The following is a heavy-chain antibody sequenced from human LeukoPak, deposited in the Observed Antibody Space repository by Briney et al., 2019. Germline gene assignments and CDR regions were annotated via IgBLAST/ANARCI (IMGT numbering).Heavy chain of an antibody. J-gene: IGHJ4*02. CDR1: GFTFSSYG. D-gene: IGHD3-10*01. V-gene: IGHV3-23*01. Sequence: GGSLRLSCAASGFTFSSYGMHWVRQAPGKGLEWVSAISGSGGSTYYADSVKGRFTISRDNSKNTLYLQMNSLRVEDTAVYYCAKDGGVWFGESNDYWGQGTLVTVSS. CDR3: AKDGGVWFGESNDY. CDR2: ISGSGGST.